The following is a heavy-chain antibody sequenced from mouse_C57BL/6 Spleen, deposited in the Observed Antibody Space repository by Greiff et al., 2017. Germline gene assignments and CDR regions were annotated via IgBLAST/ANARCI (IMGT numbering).Heavy chain of an antibody. Sequence: QVQLKESGAELVKPGASVKLSCKASGYTFTEYTIHWVKQRSGQGLEWIGWFYPGSGSIKYNEKFKDKATLTADKSSSTVYMELSRLTSEDSAVYFCARHEDTPIYDALFDYWGQGTTLTVSS. V-gene: IGHV1-62-2*01. J-gene: IGHJ2*01. CDR3: ARHEDTPIYDALFDY. CDR2: FYPGSGSI. CDR1: GYTFTEYT. D-gene: IGHD2-3*01.